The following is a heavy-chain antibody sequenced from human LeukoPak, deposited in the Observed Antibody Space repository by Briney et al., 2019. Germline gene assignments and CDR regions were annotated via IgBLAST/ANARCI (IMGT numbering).Heavy chain of an antibody. CDR2: IYSSGNT. CDR1: GGSISDFY. CDR3: ARNSWDY. Sequence: SETLSLTCSVSGGSISDFYWSWIRQTAGKGLEWIGRIYSSGNTNYNPSLQSRVTMSLDASKNQFFLRLSSVTAADTAVYYCARNSWDYWGQGTLVTVSS. V-gene: IGHV4-4*07. D-gene: IGHD4-23*01. J-gene: IGHJ4*02.